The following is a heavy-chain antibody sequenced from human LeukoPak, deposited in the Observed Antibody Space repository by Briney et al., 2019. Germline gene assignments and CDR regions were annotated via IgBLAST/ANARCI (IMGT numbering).Heavy chain of an antibody. CDR1: GFTFSDHD. CDR2: ISTRTYI. Sequence: GGSLCLSCVASGFTFSDHDMAWMRQAPGKGLELISYISTRTYIHYADSVKGRFTISRDNAENSLYLQMDSLRPADTAVYFCARSHHRVTYFAYFDYWGQGSQVTVSS. D-gene: IGHD3-9*01. V-gene: IGHV3-11*03. CDR3: ARSHHRVTYFAYFDY. J-gene: IGHJ4*02.